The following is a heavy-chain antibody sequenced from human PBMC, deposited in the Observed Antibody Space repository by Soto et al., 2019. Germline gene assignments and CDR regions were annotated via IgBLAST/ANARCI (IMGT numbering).Heavy chain of an antibody. CDR1: GYTFTSYG. J-gene: IGHJ6*02. CDR2: ISAYNGNT. CDR3: ARRYCSGGSCWVGYYYYGMDV. Sequence: ASVKVSCTASGYTFTSYGISWVRQAPGQGLEWMGWISAYNGNTNYAQKLQGRVTMTTDTSTSTAYMELRSLRSDDTAVYYCARRYCSGGSCWVGYYYYGMDVWGQGTTVTV. D-gene: IGHD2-15*01. V-gene: IGHV1-18*01.